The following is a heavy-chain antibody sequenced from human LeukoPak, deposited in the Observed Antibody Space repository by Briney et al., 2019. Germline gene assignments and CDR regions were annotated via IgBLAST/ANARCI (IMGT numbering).Heavy chain of an antibody. CDR1: GFTFSRYG. V-gene: IGHV3-30*18. D-gene: IGHD1-7*01. J-gene: IGHJ6*02. CDR3: AKGLHIDGTTYYGIDV. Sequence: GRSLRLSCAASGFTFSRYGMNWVRQAPGKGLEWVAAISDDGGYKSYADSVKGRFTISRDNSKNTLYLGMNSLRSEDTAVYYCAKGLHIDGTTYYGIDVWGQGTTVTVSS. CDR2: ISDDGGYK.